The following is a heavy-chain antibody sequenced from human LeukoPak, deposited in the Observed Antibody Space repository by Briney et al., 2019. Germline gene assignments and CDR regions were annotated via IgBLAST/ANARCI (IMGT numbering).Heavy chain of an antibody. V-gene: IGHV4-59*12. Sequence: SSETLSLTCTVAGGSIRYGDWWWSRQSRGKGVGWVWYSYYNGSTNYNHSLKGRVTISVDMSKNQFSLEMSSVTAADTAVYYCAEKGGLFDYWGQGRLVTVSS. D-gene: IGHD2-15*01. J-gene: IGHJ4*02. CDR2: SYYNGST. CDR3: AEKGGLFDY. CDR1: GGSIRYGD.